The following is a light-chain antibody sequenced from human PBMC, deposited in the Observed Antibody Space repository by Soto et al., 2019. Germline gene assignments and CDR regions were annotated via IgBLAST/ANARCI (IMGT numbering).Light chain of an antibody. Sequence: QSVLTQPRSASGSPGQSVTISCTGTSRDVGSYNYVSWFRQHPDEAPKLIIYEVSQRPSGVPDRFSGSKSGNTASLSVSGLQAEDEADYYCSSYAGRTNCYVFGTGTKVTVL. J-gene: IGLJ1*01. CDR2: EVS. CDR1: SRDVGSYNY. CDR3: SSYAGRTNCYV. V-gene: IGLV2-8*01.